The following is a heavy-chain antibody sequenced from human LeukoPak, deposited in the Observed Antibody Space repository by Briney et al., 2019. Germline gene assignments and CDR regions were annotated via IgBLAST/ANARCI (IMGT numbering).Heavy chain of an antibody. D-gene: IGHD3-10*01. Sequence: SETLSLTCTVSGYSISSGYYWGWIRQPPGKGLEWIGIIYHSGRTDYNPSLKSRVTISEDTSKNQFSLKLSSVTAADTAVYYCAREGYSITMVRGVIRWFDPWGQGTLVTVSS. J-gene: IGHJ5*02. CDR2: IYHSGRT. V-gene: IGHV4-38-2*02. CDR3: AREGYSITMVRGVIRWFDP. CDR1: GYSISSGYY.